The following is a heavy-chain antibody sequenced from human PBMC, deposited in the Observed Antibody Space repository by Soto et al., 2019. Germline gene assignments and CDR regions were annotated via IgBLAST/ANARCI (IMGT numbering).Heavy chain of an antibody. CDR3: ARGVRYFDY. CDR1: GGSISNYF. CDR2: IYYSGST. D-gene: IGHD3-10*01. V-gene: IGHV4-59*01. Sequence: SETQSLTYTVCGGSISNYFWSWIRQPPGKGLEWIGYIYYSGSTNYNPSLKSRVTISVDTSKNQFSLKLSSVTAADTAVYYCARGVRYFDYWGQGTLVTVSS. J-gene: IGHJ4*02.